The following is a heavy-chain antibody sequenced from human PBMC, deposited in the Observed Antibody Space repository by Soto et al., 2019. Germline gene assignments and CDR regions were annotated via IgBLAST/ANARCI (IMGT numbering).Heavy chain of an antibody. D-gene: IGHD3-22*01. V-gene: IGHV3-53*01. CDR2: IYSGGST. Sequence: EVQLVESGGGLIQPGGSLRLSCAASGFTVSSNYMSWVRQAPGKGLECVSVIYSGGSTYYADSVKGRFTISRDNSKNTLYLQMNSLRAEDTAVYYCARDRVESGYPEYFQHWGQGTLVIVSS. CDR1: GFTVSSNY. J-gene: IGHJ1*01. CDR3: ARDRVESGYPEYFQH.